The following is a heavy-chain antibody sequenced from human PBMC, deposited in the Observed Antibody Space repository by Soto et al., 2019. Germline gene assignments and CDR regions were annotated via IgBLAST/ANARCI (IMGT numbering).Heavy chain of an antibody. CDR2: IFHSGST. CDR1: GGSVSNGDYY. D-gene: IGHD2-15*01. J-gene: IGHJ4*02. CDR3: ARGQVVAAQH. V-gene: IGHV4-30-2*01. Sequence: SETLFLTCTVSGGSVSNGDYYWSWIRQPPGKGLEWIGYIFHSGSTHYNPSLKSRVTISVDRSKNQFSLKLSSVTAADTAVYYCARGQVVAAQHWGQGTLVTVSS.